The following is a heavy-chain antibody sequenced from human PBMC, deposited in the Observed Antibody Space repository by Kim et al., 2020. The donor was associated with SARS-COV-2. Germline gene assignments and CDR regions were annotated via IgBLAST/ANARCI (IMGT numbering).Heavy chain of an antibody. CDR1: GFTFSSYS. CDR2: ISSSSSTI. CDR3: ARDCGTRQWLDSYYYYGMDV. Sequence: GGSLRLSCAASGFTFSSYSMNWVRQAPGKGLEWVSYISSSSSTIYYADSVKGRFTISRDNAKNSLYLQMNSLRDEDTAVYYCARDCGTRQWLDSYYYYGMDVWGQGTTVTVSS. V-gene: IGHV3-48*02. D-gene: IGHD6-19*01. J-gene: IGHJ6*02.